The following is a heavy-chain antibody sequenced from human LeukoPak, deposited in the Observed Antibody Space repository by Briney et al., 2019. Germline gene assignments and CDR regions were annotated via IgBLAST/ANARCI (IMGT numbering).Heavy chain of an antibody. CDR1: GYTFTRYD. D-gene: IGHD4-17*01. J-gene: IGHJ4*02. Sequence: ASVKVSCKASGYTFTRYDINWVRQATGQGLEWMGWMNPKSGYTGSAQKFQGRVTMTRTTSISTAYMELSGLISEDTAVYYCARTDGDLDYWGQGSLVTVSS. CDR2: MNPKSGYT. V-gene: IGHV1-8*01. CDR3: ARTDGDLDY.